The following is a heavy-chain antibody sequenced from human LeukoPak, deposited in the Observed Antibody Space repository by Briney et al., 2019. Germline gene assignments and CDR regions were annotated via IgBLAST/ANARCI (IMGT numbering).Heavy chain of an antibody. CDR2: ISYDGSNK. V-gene: IGHV3-30*04. D-gene: IGHD4-17*01. CDR3: ARPIYYGDYYFDY. CDR1: GFTFSSYA. Sequence: PGGSLRLSCAASGFTFSSYAMRWVRQAPGKGLEWVAVISYDGSNKYYADSVKGRFTISRDNSKNTLYLQMNSLRAEDTAVYYCARPIYYGDYYFDYWGQGTLVTVSS. J-gene: IGHJ4*02.